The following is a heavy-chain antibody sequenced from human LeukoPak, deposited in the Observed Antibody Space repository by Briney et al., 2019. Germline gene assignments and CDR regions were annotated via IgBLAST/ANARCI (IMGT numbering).Heavy chain of an antibody. CDR3: ARRTMVTSGFEY. Sequence: GASVKVSCKASGYTLTDYYMHWVRQAPGQGLEWMGWISPKNGGTDYAQKFQGRVTMTRDTSVNTAYMELTSLRSDDTAVYFCARRTMVTSGFEYWAQGPLVTVSS. V-gene: IGHV1-2*02. CDR2: ISPKNGGT. D-gene: IGHD4-17*01. J-gene: IGHJ4*02. CDR1: GYTLTDYY.